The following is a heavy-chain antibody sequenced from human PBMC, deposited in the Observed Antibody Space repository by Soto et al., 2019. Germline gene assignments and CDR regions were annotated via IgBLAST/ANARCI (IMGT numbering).Heavy chain of an antibody. V-gene: IGHV3-30*18. CDR2: ISYDGKVA. D-gene: IGHD1-1*01. CDR1: GFTFSSYG. Sequence: QVQLVESGGGVVQPGRSLRLSCAASGFTFSSYGMHWVRQAPGKGLEWVTVISYDGKVAYYADSVKGRFTISRDNSKNTPYLQMNGLRTEETAMYYCAKEGPITNWYFDYWGQGTLVTVSS. J-gene: IGHJ4*02. CDR3: AKEGPITNWYFDY.